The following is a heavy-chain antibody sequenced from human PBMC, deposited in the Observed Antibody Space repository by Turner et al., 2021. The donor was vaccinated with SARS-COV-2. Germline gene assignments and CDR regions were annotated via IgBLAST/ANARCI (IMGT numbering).Heavy chain of an antibody. CDR3: ARDQAYCGGDCYDYYYYYGMDV. CDR2: IYYSGST. D-gene: IGHD2-21*02. V-gene: IGHV4-59*01. Sequence: QVQLQESGPGLVKPSETLSLTCTVSGGSISSYSWSWIRQPPGKGLEWIGYIYYSGSTKYNPSLKSRVTISVDTSKNQFSLKLSSVTAADTAVYYCARDQAYCGGDCYDYYYYYGMDVWGQGTTVTVSS. J-gene: IGHJ6*02. CDR1: GGSISSYS.